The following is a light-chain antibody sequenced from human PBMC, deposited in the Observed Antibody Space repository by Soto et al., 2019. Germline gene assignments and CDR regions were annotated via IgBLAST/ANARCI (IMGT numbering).Light chain of an antibody. V-gene: IGLV2-23*02. J-gene: IGLJ2*01. CDR1: SSAIGLYNF. Sequence: HSALAQPASVSGSPGQSITISCTGTSSAIGLYNFVSWYQQHPGKAPKLLIYAVTERPSGVSNRFSGSKSGNTASLTISGLQAEDDADYFCCSYEGSVPVVFGLGTKLIVL. CDR3: CSYEGSVPVV. CDR2: AVT.